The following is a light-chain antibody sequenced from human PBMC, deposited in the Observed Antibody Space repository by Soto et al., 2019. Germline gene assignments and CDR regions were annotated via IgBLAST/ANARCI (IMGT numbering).Light chain of an antibody. V-gene: IGKV3-20*01. J-gene: IGKJ1*01. CDR1: QTLSSGY. CDR3: QQYDTSPRT. CDR2: AAS. Sequence: EIVLTQSPGTLSLSPGERATLSCRASQTLSSGYLAWYRQRPGQAPRILIYAASSRATGIPDRFIGSGSGTDFTLTISRLEPEDFAVYYCQQYDTSPRTFGRGTKVE.